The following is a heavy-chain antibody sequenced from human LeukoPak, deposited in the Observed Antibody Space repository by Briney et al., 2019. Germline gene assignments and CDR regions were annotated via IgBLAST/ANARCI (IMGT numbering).Heavy chain of an antibody. CDR3: ARESSVGAHKAFDY. Sequence: GGSLRLSCAASGFTFSSYWMHWVRQVPGKGLVWVSRISTDVSSTNYADSVKGRFTISSDNAKNTLYLQMNSLRAEDTAVYYCARESSVGAHKAFDYWGQGTLVTVSS. J-gene: IGHJ4*02. CDR1: GFTFSSYW. V-gene: IGHV3-74*01. D-gene: IGHD1-26*01. CDR2: ISTDVSST.